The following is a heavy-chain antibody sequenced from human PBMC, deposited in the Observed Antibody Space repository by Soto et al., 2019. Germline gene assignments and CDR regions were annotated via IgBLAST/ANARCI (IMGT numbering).Heavy chain of an antibody. Sequence: SETLSLTCAVYGGSFSGYYWSWIRQPPGKGLEWIGEINHSGSTNYNPSLKSRVTISVDTSKNQFSLKLSSVTAADTAVYYCARGRTTVTTRSRYFQHWGQGTPVTVSS. D-gene: IGHD4-17*01. CDR1: GGSFSGYY. V-gene: IGHV4-34*01. J-gene: IGHJ1*01. CDR2: INHSGST. CDR3: ARGRTTVTTRSRYFQH.